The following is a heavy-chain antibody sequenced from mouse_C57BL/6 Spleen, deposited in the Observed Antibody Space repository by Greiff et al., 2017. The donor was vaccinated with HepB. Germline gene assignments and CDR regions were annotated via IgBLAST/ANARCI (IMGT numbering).Heavy chain of an antibody. CDR3: ARETIVKYYAMDY. J-gene: IGHJ4*01. CDR2: ISYDGSN. D-gene: IGHD2-5*01. V-gene: IGHV3-6*01. Sequence: EVQVVESGPGLVKPSQSLSLTCSVTGYSITSGYYWNWIRQFPGNKLEWMGYISYDGSNNYNPSLKNRIAITRDTSKNQFFLKLNSVTTEDTATYYCARETIVKYYAMDYWGQGTSVTVSS. CDR1: GYSITSGYY.